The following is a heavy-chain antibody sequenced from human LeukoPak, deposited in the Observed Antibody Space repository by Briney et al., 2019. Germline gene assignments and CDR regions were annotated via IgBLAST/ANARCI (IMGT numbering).Heavy chain of an antibody. CDR2: IYTSGST. Sequence: SETLSLTCTVSGGSISSGSYYWSWIRQPAGKGLEWIGRIYTSGSTNYNPSLKSRVTISVDTSKNRFSLKLTSVTAADTAVYYCARGGLRRWFDPWGQGTLVTVSS. V-gene: IGHV4-61*02. J-gene: IGHJ5*02. CDR3: ARGGLRRWFDP. CDR1: GGSISSGSYY.